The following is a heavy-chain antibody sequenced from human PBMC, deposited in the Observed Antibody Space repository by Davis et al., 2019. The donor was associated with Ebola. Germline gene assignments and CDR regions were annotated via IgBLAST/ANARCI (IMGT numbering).Heavy chain of an antibody. CDR2: ISSSSSYI. D-gene: IGHD6-19*01. CDR3: AKVRLWLGLFDY. V-gene: IGHV3-21*01. J-gene: IGHJ4*02. CDR1: GFTFSSYS. Sequence: GESLKISCAASGFTFSSYSMNWVRQAPGKGLEWVSSISSSSSYIYYADSVKGRFTISRDNSKNTLYLQMNSLRAEDTAVYYCAKVRLWLGLFDYWGQGTLVTVSS.